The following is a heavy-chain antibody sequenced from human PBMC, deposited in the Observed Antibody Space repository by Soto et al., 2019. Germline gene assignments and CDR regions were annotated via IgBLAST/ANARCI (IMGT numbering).Heavy chain of an antibody. V-gene: IGHV4-34*01. Sequence: SETLSLTCAVYGGSFSGYYWSWIRQPPGKGLEWIGEINHSGSTNYNPSLKSRVTISVDTSKNQFSLKLSSVTAADTAVYYCPRDTYPGSGSYYNCFDTWGRGTLVTVSS. D-gene: IGHD3-10*01. CDR2: INHSGST. CDR3: PRDTYPGSGSYYNCFDT. CDR1: GGSFSGYY. J-gene: IGHJ5*02.